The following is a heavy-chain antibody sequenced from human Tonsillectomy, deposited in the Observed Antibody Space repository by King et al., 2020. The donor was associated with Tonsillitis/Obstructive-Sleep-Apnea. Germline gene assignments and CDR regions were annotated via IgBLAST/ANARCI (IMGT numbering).Heavy chain of an antibody. CDR3: AKDRVVGVTPDSYDY. Sequence: VQLVESGGGLVQPGGSLRLSCAASGFTFSSYAMTWVRQAPGKGLEWVSGIIGSGGSTYYADSVKGRFTISRANSKNTLYLQMNSLRAEGTAVYYCAKDRVVGVTPDSYDYWGQGTLVTVSS. J-gene: IGHJ4*02. V-gene: IGHV3-23*04. D-gene: IGHD1-26*01. CDR1: GFTFSSYA. CDR2: IIGSGGST.